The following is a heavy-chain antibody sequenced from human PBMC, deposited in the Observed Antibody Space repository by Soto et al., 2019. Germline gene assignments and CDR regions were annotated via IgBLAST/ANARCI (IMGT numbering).Heavy chain of an antibody. Sequence: QVQLVQSGAEVKKPGSSVKVSCKASGGTFSSYAISWVRQAPGQGLEWMGGIIPIFGTADYARKFQGRVTITADDFTSTAYMELSSLRSEDTAVYYCARHLGGNHYYYGMDVWGQGTTVTVSS. V-gene: IGHV1-69*12. CDR2: IIPIFGTA. CDR3: ARHLGGNHYYYGMDV. D-gene: IGHD3-16*01. J-gene: IGHJ6*02. CDR1: GGTFSSYA.